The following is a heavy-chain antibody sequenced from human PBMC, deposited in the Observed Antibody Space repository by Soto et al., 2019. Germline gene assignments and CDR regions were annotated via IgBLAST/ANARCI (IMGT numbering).Heavy chain of an antibody. V-gene: IGHV4-59*01. CDR3: AREGDGYNYPRFDY. J-gene: IGHJ4*02. Sequence: SETLSLTCTVSGGSISSYYWSWIRQPPGKGLEWIGYIYYSGSTNYNPSLKSRVTISVDTSKNQFSLKLSSVTAADTAVYYCAREGDGYNYPRFDYWGQGTLVTVSS. CDR1: GGSISSYY. CDR2: IYYSGST. D-gene: IGHD5-12*01.